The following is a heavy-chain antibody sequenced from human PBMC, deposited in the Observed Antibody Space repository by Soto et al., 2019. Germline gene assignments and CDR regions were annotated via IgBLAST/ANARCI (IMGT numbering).Heavy chain of an antibody. J-gene: IGHJ6*02. D-gene: IGHD3-3*01. V-gene: IGHV4-4*07. CDR1: GGSISSYY. CDR2: IYTSGST. Sequence: TSETLSLTCTVSGGSISSYYWSWIRQPAGKGLEWIGRIYTSGSTNYNPSLKSRVTMSVDTSKNQFSLKLSSVTAADTAVYYCARDLGTYDFWSGYFNGMDVCGQGTTVTVSS. CDR3: ARDLGTYDFWSGYFNGMDV.